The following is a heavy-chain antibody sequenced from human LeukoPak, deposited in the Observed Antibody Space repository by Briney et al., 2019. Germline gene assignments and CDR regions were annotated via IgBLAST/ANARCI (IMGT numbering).Heavy chain of an antibody. V-gene: IGHV3-23*01. Sequence: GGSLRLSCAVSGFTFSSYAMRWVRQAPGKGLEWVSAISGSGGSTYYADSVKGRFTISRDNSKNTLYLQMNSLRAEDTAVYYCAKGQSYYDSSGSGIWGQGTMVTVSS. CDR3: AKGQSYYDSSGSGI. CDR2: ISGSGGST. CDR1: GFTFSSYA. J-gene: IGHJ3*02. D-gene: IGHD3-22*01.